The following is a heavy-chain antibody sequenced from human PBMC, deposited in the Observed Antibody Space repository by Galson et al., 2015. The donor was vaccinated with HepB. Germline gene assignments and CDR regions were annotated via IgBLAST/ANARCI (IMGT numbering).Heavy chain of an antibody. CDR3: ARKTPRYYDCWSCYYSPPLNRNYGMDV. CDR2: MNPNSGNT. D-gene: IGHD3-3*01. CDR1: GYTFTSYD. V-gene: IGHV1-8*01. Sequence: SVKVSCKASGYTFTSYDINWVRQATGQGLEWMGWMNPNSGNTGYAQKFQGRVTMTRNTSISTAYMELSSLRSEDTAVYYCARKTPRYYDCWSCYYSPPLNRNYGMDVWGQGTTVTVSS. J-gene: IGHJ6*02.